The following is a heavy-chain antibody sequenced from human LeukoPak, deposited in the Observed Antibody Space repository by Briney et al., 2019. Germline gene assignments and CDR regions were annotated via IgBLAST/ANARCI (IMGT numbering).Heavy chain of an antibody. CDR1: GGSISSCY. J-gene: IGHJ3*02. D-gene: IGHD3-3*01. CDR3: ARDTGDFWSGPNAFDI. V-gene: IGHV4-4*07. Sequence: PSETLSLTCTVSGGSISSCYWSWIRQPAGKGLEWIGRIYTSGSTNYNPSLKSRVTMSVDTSKNQFSLKLSSVTAADTAVYYCARDTGDFWSGPNAFDIWGQGTMVTVSS. CDR2: IYTSGST.